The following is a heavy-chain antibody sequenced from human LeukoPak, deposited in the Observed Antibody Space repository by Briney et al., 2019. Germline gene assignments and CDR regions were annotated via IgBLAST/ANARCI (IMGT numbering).Heavy chain of an antibody. J-gene: IGHJ4*02. V-gene: IGHV1-69*13. CDR1: GGTFSSYA. CDR3: ARDRVGARIFDY. D-gene: IGHD1-26*01. CDR2: IIPIFGTA. Sequence: GASVKVSCKASGGTFSSYAISWVRQAPGQGLEWMGGIIPIFGTANYAQKFQGRVTITADESTSTAYMELSSLRSEDTAVYYCARDRVGARIFDYWGQGTLVTVSS.